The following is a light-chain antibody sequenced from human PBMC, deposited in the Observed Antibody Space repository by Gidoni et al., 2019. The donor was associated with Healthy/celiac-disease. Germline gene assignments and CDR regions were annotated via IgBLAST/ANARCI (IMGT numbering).Light chain of an antibody. CDR2: LGS. Sequence: DIVMPQSPLPLPVTPGEPASISCRSSQSLLHSNGYNYLDWYLQKPGQSPQLLIYLGSNRASGGPDRFSGSGSGTDFTLKISRVEAEDVGVYYCMQALQTPLFTFGPGTKVDIK. CDR1: QSLLHSNGYNY. J-gene: IGKJ3*01. CDR3: MQALQTPLFT. V-gene: IGKV2-28*01.